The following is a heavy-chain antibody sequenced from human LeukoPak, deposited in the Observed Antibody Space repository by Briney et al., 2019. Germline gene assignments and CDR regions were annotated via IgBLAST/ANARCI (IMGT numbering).Heavy chain of an antibody. V-gene: IGHV3-53*01. D-gene: IGHD2/OR15-2a*01. J-gene: IGHJ6*02. Sequence: QTGGSLRLSCAASGFTFSTYAMTWVRQAPGKGLEWVSGIYSGGSTYYADSVQGRFTISRDNSRNTLFLQMSSLRTEDTAVYFCARDTYYFDVDVWGRGTTVTISS. CDR1: GFTFSTYA. CDR2: IYSGGST. CDR3: ARDTYYFDVDV.